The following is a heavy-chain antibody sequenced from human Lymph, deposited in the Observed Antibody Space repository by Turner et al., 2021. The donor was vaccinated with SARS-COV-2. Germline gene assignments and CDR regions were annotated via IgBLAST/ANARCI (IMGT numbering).Heavy chain of an antibody. Sequence: QVQLVPSGAEVKKPGASVKVSCKAPGYPFTSYDINWVRQATGQGLEWMGWMNPNSGNTGYAQKVQGRVTMTRNTSISTAYMELSSLRSEDTAVYYCARGRYSGGGMDVWGQGTTVTVSS. CDR3: ARGRYSGGGMDV. V-gene: IGHV1-8*02. D-gene: IGHD1-26*01. CDR1: GYPFTSYD. J-gene: IGHJ6*02. CDR2: MNPNSGNT.